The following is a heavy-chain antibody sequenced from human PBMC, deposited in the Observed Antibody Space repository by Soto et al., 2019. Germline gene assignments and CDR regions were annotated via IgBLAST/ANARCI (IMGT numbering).Heavy chain of an antibody. CDR1: GFTFSTYS. V-gene: IGHV3-23*01. D-gene: IGHD5-12*01. CDR2: LSCGGANT. CDR3: ARWDGYGDE. Sequence: EVQLLESGGGLVQPGGSLRLSCAASGFTFSTYSMAWVRQAPGKGLAWVSGLSCGGANTFYADSVKGRFTISVDNSKNTVYLQMNSLRVEDTAVYYCARWDGYGDEWGQGTLVTVSS. J-gene: IGHJ4*02.